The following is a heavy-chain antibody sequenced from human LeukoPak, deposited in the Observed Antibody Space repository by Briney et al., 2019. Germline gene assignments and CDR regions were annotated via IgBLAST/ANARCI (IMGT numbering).Heavy chain of an antibody. CDR1: GFTFSSYG. J-gene: IGHJ6*03. V-gene: IGHV3-30*02. Sequence: PGGSLRLSCAASGFTFSSYGMHWVRQAPGKGLEWVAFIRYDGSNKYYADSVKGRFTISRDNSKNTLYLQMNSLRAEDTAVYYCARVRPPSKIQPQRPGGYYYMDVWGKGTTVTVSS. D-gene: IGHD5-18*01. CDR2: IRYDGSNK. CDR3: ARVRPPSKIQPQRPGGYYYMDV.